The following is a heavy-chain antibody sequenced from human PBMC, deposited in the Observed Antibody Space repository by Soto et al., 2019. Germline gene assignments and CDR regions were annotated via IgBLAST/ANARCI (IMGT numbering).Heavy chain of an antibody. CDR3: ARGSPYCSGGSCYALDY. CDR2: IYSGGST. V-gene: IGHV3-66*01. CDR1: GFTVSSNY. J-gene: IGHJ4*02. Sequence: EVQLVESGGGLVQPGGSLRLSCAASGFTVSSNYMSWVRQAPGKGLEWVSVIYSGGSTYYADSVKGRFTSSRDNSKNTLYLQMNSLRAEDTAVYYCARGSPYCSGGSCYALDYWGQGTLVTVSS. D-gene: IGHD2-15*01.